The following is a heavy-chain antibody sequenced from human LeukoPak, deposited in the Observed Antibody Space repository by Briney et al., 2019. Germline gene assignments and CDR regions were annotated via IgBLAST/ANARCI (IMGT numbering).Heavy chain of an antibody. V-gene: IGHV1-8*03. D-gene: IGHD3-10*01. CDR3: ARASTMVRGVTLGAFDI. CDR2: MNPNSGNT. Sequence: GASVKVSCKASGYTFTSYDINWVRQATGQGLEWMGWMNPNSGNTGYAQKFQGRVTITTDESTSTAYMELSSLRSEDTAVYYCARASTMVRGVTLGAFDIWGQGTMVTVSS. J-gene: IGHJ3*02. CDR1: GYTFTSYD.